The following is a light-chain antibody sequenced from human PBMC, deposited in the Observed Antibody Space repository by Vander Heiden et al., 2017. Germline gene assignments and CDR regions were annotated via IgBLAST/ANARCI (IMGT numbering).Light chain of an antibody. V-gene: IGKV1-8*01. CDR3: QQDDSYPPT. Sequence: AIRMTQSPSSFSASTGDRVTITCRASQGISSYLAWYQQKPGKAPKLLIYAASTLQSGVPSRFSGSGSGTDCTLTISCLQSEDFATYYCQQDDSYPPTFGPGTKVXIK. CDR1: QGISSY. CDR2: AAS. J-gene: IGKJ3*01.